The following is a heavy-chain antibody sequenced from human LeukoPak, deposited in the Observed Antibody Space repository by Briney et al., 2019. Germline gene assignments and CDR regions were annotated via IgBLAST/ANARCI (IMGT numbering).Heavy chain of an antibody. D-gene: IGHD4-23*01. CDR2: ISGSGGST. J-gene: IGHJ6*03. CDR1: GFTFSSYG. Sequence: PGGSLRLSCAASGFTFSSYGMSWVRQAPGKGLEWVSAISGSGGSTYYADSVKGRFTISRDNSKNTLYLQMNSLRAEDTAVYYCARDRPDYGGELPGYYYMDVWGKGTTVTVSS. V-gene: IGHV3-23*01. CDR3: ARDRPDYGGELPGYYYMDV.